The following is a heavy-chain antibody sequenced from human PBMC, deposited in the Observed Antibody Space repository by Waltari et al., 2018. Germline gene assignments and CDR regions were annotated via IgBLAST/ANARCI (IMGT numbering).Heavy chain of an antibody. CDR2: IYHSGST. V-gene: IGHV4-38-2*01. J-gene: IGHJ4*02. CDR3: ARSVLARAPFDY. Sequence: QVQLQESGPGLVKPSETLSLTCAVSGYSISSGYYWGWIRQPPGKGLEWIGSIYHSGSTYDNPSLKSRVTIAVDTSKNQFSLKLSSVTAADTAVYYCARSVLARAPFDYWGQGTLVTVSS. CDR1: GYSISSGYY. D-gene: IGHD3-3*01.